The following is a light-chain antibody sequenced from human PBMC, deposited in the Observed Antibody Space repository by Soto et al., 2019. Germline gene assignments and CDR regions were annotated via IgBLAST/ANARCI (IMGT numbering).Light chain of an antibody. CDR1: QGISNY. J-gene: IGKJ5*01. CDR3: QKYNSAIT. CDR2: AAS. V-gene: IGKV1-27*01. Sequence: DIHMTQSPSSLSASLGDRVTITFRASQGISNYLAWYQQKPGKVPKLLIYAASTLQSGVPSRSSGSGSGTDFTLTISSLQPEDVATYYCQKYNSAITFGQGTRLEI.